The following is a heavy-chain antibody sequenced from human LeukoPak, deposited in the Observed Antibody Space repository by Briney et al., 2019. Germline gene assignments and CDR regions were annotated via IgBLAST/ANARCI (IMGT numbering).Heavy chain of an antibody. Sequence: ASVKVSCKASGYTFTSYGISWVRQAPGQGLEWMGCIRAYNDYTSYAQNFQGRVTMTTDTSMSTAYMELRSLRSDDTAVYYCARDRTRGSGSYYPNWFDPWGQGTLVTVSS. CDR2: IRAYNDYT. V-gene: IGHV1-18*01. CDR3: ARDRTRGSGSYYPNWFDP. D-gene: IGHD3-10*01. J-gene: IGHJ5*02. CDR1: GYTFTSYG.